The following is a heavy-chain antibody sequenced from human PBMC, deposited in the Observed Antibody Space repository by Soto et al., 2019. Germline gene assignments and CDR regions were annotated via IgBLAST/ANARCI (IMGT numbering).Heavy chain of an antibody. Sequence: QVRLQQSGPVLVKPSQTLSLTCALSGDSVSSNSAAWHWIRPSPSRGLEWLGRTYYRSTWKYEYAASVKSRRSINPATSKNQFSLQLNFVTAADTAVYYCARGSYDSSWYWGQGTRVTVSS. J-gene: IGHJ4*02. CDR3: ARGSYDSSWY. V-gene: IGHV6-1*01. CDR2: TYYRSTWKY. D-gene: IGHD6-13*01. CDR1: GDSVSSNSAA.